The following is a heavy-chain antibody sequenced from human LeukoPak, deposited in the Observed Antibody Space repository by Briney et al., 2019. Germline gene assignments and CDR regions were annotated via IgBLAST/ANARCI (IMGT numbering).Heavy chain of an antibody. CDR1: GYTFTSYG. D-gene: IGHD6-6*01. CDR3: ARGYSSSSGDAFDI. CDR2: ITDYNATT. V-gene: IGHV1-18*01. J-gene: IGHJ3*02. Sequence: ASVKVSCKASGYTFTSYGISWVRQAPGQGLEWMVLITDYNATTNYAPTLHATLTTTPHTSTSTAYMQLRSLRSDDTAVYYCARGYSSSSGDAFDIWGQGTMVTVSS.